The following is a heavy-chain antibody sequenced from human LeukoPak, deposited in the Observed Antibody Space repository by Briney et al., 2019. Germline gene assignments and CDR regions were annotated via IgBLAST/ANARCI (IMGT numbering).Heavy chain of an antibody. CDR2: ISGSGGST. Sequence: GGSLRLSCAASGFTFSSYWVSWVRQARGKGLEWVSAISGSGGSTYYADSVKGRFTISRDNSKNTLYLQMNSLRAEDTAVYYCKLWSDAFDIWGQGTMVTVSS. CDR1: GFTFSSYW. V-gene: IGHV3-23*01. D-gene: IGHD3-10*01. CDR3: KLWSDAFDI. J-gene: IGHJ3*02.